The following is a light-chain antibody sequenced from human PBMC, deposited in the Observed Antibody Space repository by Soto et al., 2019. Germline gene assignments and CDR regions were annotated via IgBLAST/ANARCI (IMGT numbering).Light chain of an antibody. CDR3: QQYGCSPSWT. CDR1: QSVSGSY. J-gene: IGKJ1*01. Sequence: EIVLTQSPGTLSLSPGERATLSCRASQSVSGSYLAWYQQKPGQAPRLLIYGASSRATGIPDRFSGSGSGTDFTLTISRLEPEDFAVYYCQQYGCSPSWTFGQGTKV. CDR2: GAS. V-gene: IGKV3-20*01.